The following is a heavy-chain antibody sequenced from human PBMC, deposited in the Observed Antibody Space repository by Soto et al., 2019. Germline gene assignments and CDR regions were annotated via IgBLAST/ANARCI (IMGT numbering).Heavy chain of an antibody. CDR3: AKGLELCEMVSWFDP. CDR1: GFTFSSYG. J-gene: IGHJ5*02. V-gene: IGHV3-30*18. Sequence: PGGSLRLSCAASGFTFSSYGMHWVRQAPGKGLEWVAVISYDGSNKYYADSVKGRFTISRDNSKNTLFLQMNSLRAEDTAVYYCAKGLELCEMVSWFDPWGQGTLVTVSS. D-gene: IGHD1-7*01. CDR2: ISYDGSNK.